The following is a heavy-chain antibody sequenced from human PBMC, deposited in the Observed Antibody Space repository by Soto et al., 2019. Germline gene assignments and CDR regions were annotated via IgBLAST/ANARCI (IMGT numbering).Heavy chain of an antibody. CDR1: GFTFSSYA. D-gene: IGHD2-15*01. CDR3: ARHLSGISGDYYDGMDV. J-gene: IGHJ6*02. Sequence: QVQLVESGGGVVQPERSLRLSCAASGFTFSSYAMHWVRQAPGKGLEWVAVISYDGSNKYYADSVKGRFTISRENSKNKVYLQMNSLRAEDTAVYYCARHLSGISGDYYDGMDVWGQGTTVTVSS. CDR2: ISYDGSNK. V-gene: IGHV3-30-3*01.